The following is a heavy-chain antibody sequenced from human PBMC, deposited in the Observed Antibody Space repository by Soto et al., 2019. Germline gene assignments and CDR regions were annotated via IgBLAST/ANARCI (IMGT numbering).Heavy chain of an antibody. V-gene: IGHV4-31*03. CDR3: AREIRGVISWFDP. Sequence: PSETLSLTCTVSGGSISSGGYYWSWIRQHPGKGLEWIGYIYYSGSTYYNPSLKSRVTISVDTSKNQFSLKLSSVTAADTAVYYCAREIRGVISWFDPWGQGTLVTVSS. CDR2: IYYSGST. D-gene: IGHD3-10*01. J-gene: IGHJ5*02. CDR1: GGSISSGGYY.